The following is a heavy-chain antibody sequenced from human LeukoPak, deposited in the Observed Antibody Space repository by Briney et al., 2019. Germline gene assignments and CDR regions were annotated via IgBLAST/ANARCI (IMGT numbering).Heavy chain of an antibody. J-gene: IGHJ4*02. V-gene: IGHV4-39*01. D-gene: IGHD5-12*01. CDR3: AGPYASWIPIGN. CDR1: GGSISSSSYY. CDR2: IYYSGST. Sequence: SETLSLPCTVSGGSISSSSYYWGWIRQPPGKGLEWIGSIYYSGSTYYNPSLKSRVTISVDTSKNQFSLKLSSVTAADTAVYYCAGPYASWIPIGNWGQGTLVTVSS.